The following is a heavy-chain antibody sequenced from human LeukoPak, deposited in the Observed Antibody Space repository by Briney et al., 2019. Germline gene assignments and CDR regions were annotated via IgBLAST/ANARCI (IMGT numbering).Heavy chain of an antibody. CDR2: ISGSGGST. Sequence: PGGSLRLSCAASGFTFSSYAMSWVRQAPGKGLEWVSAISGSGGSTYYADSVKGRFTISRDNSKNTLYLQMNSLRAEDTAVYYCAKDSEYYGSRGMADYWGQGTLVTVSS. J-gene: IGHJ4*02. CDR1: GFTFSSYA. D-gene: IGHD3-10*01. V-gene: IGHV3-23*01. CDR3: AKDSEYYGSRGMADY.